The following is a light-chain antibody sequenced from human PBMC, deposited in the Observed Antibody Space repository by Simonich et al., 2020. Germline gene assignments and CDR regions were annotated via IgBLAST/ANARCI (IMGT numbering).Light chain of an antibody. CDR2: EGS. Sequence: QSALTHPASVSGSTGQSITISCTGTSSGVGNYNLFSWYQQHPCKAPKFMIYEGSKRPAGVSNRFSGSKSGNTASLTISGLQAEDEADYYCCSYAGSSTVVFGGGTKLTVL. CDR3: CSYAGSSTVV. J-gene: IGLJ2*01. V-gene: IGLV2-23*01. CDR1: SSGVGNYNL.